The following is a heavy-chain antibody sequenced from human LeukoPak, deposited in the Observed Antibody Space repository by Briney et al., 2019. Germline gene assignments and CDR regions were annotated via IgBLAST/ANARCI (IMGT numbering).Heavy chain of an antibody. V-gene: IGHV3-20*04. CDR1: GFIFDDYG. J-gene: IGHJ5*02. CDR3: ARGGLMYYGLNWFDP. CDR2: VNGNGAIR. D-gene: IGHD4-17*01. Sequence: GGSLRLSCEGTGFIFDDYGMNWVRQAPGKGLEWVCGVNGNGAIRDYANSVKGRFTMFRDNANNRVYLQMNSLRDDDTALYYCARGGLMYYGLNWFDPWGQGTLVTVSS.